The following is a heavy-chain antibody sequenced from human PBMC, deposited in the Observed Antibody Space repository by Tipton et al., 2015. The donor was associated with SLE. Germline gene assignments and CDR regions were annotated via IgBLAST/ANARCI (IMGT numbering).Heavy chain of an antibody. D-gene: IGHD3-3*01. Sequence: SGFTFSSYGMHWVRQAPGKGLEWVAFIRYDGSNKYYADSVKGRFTISRDNSKNTLYLQMNSLRAEDTAVYYCFTYYDFWSGYSFDYWGQGTLVTVSS. CDR2: IRYDGSNK. V-gene: IGHV3-30*02. CDR1: GFTFSSYG. CDR3: FTYYDFWSGYSFDY. J-gene: IGHJ4*02.